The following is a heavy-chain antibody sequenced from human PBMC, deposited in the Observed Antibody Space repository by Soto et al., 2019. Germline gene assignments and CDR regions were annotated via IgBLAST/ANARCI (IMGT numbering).Heavy chain of an antibody. J-gene: IGHJ4*02. CDR3: ARGYKYYDRRPGFDY. CDR1: GGSISSSSYY. V-gene: IGHV4-39*01. D-gene: IGHD3-22*01. CDR2: IYYSGST. Sequence: PSETLSLTCTVSGGSISSSSYYWGWIRQPPGKGLEWIGSIYYSGSTYYNPSLKSRVTISVDTSKNQFSLKLSSVTAADTAVYYCARGYKYYDRRPGFDYWGQGTLVPVYS.